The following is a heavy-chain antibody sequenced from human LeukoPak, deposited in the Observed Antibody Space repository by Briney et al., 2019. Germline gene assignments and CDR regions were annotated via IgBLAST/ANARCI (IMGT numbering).Heavy chain of an antibody. CDR1: GFTFSNYD. CDR2: IGTAGDT. D-gene: IGHD3-9*01. Sequence: GGSLRLSCAASGFTFSNYDMHWVRQAAGKGLEWVSAIGTAGDTYYPGSVKGRFTISRDNAKNSLYLQMNSLRAEDTAVYYCASGYFDWLLLFDYWGQGTLVTVSS. J-gene: IGHJ4*02. CDR3: ASGYFDWLLLFDY. V-gene: IGHV3-13*01.